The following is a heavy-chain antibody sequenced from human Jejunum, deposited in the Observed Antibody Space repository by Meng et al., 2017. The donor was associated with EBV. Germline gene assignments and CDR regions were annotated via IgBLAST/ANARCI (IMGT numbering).Heavy chain of an antibody. V-gene: IGHV4-39*01. J-gene: IGHJ5*02. D-gene: IGHD6-13*01. CDR2: IYSSGST. Sequence: LQLQESGPGLVKPSATLSLPCTVSGASISSSSFYWAWIRQPPVKGLEWIGSIYSSGSTYYNPSLKSRVTISVDTSKNQFSLKLSSVTAADTAVYYCARAPSVAAAGLNNWFDPWGQGTLVTVSS. CDR1: GASISSSSFY. CDR3: ARAPSVAAAGLNNWFDP.